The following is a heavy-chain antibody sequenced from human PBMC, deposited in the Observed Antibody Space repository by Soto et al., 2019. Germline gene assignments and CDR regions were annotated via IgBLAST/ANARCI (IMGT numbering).Heavy chain of an antibody. CDR1: GFPFSNYW. Sequence: EVQLVESGGGLVQPGGSLRLSCVASGFPFSNYWMNWVRQAPGKGLEWVANIKEDGSETYYVDSVKGRFTISRDNAKNSMYLQMNSLRAEDTAVYYCARDVEQRRNYDFWRGFRHWGQGTLVTVSS. J-gene: IGHJ4*02. CDR3: ARDVEQRRNYDFWRGFRH. V-gene: IGHV3-7*01. D-gene: IGHD3-3*01. CDR2: IKEDGSET.